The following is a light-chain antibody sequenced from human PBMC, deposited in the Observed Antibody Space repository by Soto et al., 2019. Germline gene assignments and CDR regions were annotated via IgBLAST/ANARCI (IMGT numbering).Light chain of an antibody. CDR3: AAWDNILGGPA. V-gene: IGLV1-47*01. J-gene: IGLJ2*01. CDR2: RNN. CDR1: NSNIGSKY. Sequence: QSALTQPPSASGTPGQRVSISCSGSNSNIGSKYVYWYQQLPGTAPKLLMYRNNQRPSGVPDRFSGSKSGTSASLAISGLRSEDEADYYCAAWDNILGGPAFGGGTKVTVL.